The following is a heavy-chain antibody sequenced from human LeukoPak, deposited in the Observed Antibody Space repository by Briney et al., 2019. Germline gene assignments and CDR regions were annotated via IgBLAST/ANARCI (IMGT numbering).Heavy chain of an antibody. V-gene: IGHV3-23*01. J-gene: IGHJ3*02. CDR3: AKRAVAGTGRGFDI. CDR2: ISGSGDST. Sequence: GGSLRLSCAASVFTFSRYAMNWVRQAPGKGLEWVSLISGSGDSTDYADSVKGRFTISRDNSKNTLYLQINSLRADDTAVYYCAKRAVAGTGRGFDIWGQGTLVTVSS. D-gene: IGHD6-19*01. CDR1: VFTFSRYA.